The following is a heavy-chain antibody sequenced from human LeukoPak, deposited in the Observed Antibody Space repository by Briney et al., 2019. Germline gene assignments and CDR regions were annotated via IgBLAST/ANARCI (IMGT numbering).Heavy chain of an antibody. Sequence: QTLSLTCATSGDSVSSNSAAWNWIRQSPSGGLEWLGRTYYRSRWYNNYAVSVKSRITINPDTSKNQFSLQLNSVTPEDTAVYYCARDLDWFDPWGQGTLVTVSS. CDR3: ARDLDWFDP. CDR1: GDSVSSNSAA. V-gene: IGHV6-1*01. J-gene: IGHJ5*02. CDR2: TYYRSRWYN.